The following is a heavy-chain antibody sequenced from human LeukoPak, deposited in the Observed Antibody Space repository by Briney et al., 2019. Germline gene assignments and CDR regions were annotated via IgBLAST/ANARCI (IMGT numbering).Heavy chain of an antibody. CDR2: IKQDGSEQ. Sequence: GGSLRLSCSASGFTFSSSWMTWVRQAPGKGLEWVANIKQDGSEQYTADSLKGRFTISRDNDKKLVFLQMNSLRVDDTAVYYCARDQNTVTLYYYYMDVWGKGTTVTVSS. V-gene: IGHV3-7*01. CDR1: GFTFSSSW. D-gene: IGHD4-17*01. CDR3: ARDQNTVTLYYYYMDV. J-gene: IGHJ6*03.